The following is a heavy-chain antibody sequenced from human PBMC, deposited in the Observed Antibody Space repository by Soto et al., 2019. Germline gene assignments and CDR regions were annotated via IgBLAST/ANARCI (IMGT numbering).Heavy chain of an antibody. CDR1: GFPFSSNA. J-gene: IGHJ4*02. CDR3: AKIAEAVAGTVYGY. D-gene: IGHD6-19*01. Sequence: GGSLRLSCVASGFPFSSNAMGWVRQAPGRGLEWISGVSGGGGRTYYADSVKGRFTISRDNSKDTLYLQMSSLRAEDTAKYYCAKIAEAVAGTVYGYWGQGTLVTVSS. V-gene: IGHV3-23*01. CDR2: VSGGGGRT.